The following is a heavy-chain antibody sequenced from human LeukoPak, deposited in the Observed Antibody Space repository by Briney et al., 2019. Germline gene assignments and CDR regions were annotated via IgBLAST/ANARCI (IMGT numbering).Heavy chain of an antibody. D-gene: IGHD4-17*01. Sequence: SVKVSCTASGGTFSSYAISWVRQAPGQGLEWMGGIIPIFGTANYAQKFQGRVTITTDESTSTAYMELSSLRSEDTAVYYCARGNYGDYVDLDYWGQGTLVTVSS. V-gene: IGHV1-69*05. CDR3: ARGNYGDYVDLDY. CDR2: IIPIFGTA. CDR1: GGTFSSYA. J-gene: IGHJ4*02.